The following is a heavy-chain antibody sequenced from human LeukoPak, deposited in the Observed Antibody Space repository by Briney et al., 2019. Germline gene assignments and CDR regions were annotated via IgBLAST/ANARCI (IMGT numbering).Heavy chain of an antibody. J-gene: IGHJ4*02. CDR1: GVSISSYY. D-gene: IGHD6-13*01. Sequence: SETLSLTCTVSGVSISSYYWSWIRQPPGKGLEWIGYIYYSGSTNYNPSLKSRVTISVDTSKNQFSLKLSSVTAADTAVYYCASSVIAAFDYWGQGTLVTVSS. CDR3: ASSVIAAFDY. CDR2: IYYSGST. V-gene: IGHV4-59*01.